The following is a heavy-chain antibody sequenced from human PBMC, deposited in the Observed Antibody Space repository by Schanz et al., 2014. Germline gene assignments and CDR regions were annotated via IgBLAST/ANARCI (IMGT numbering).Heavy chain of an antibody. D-gene: IGHD6-13*01. J-gene: IGHJ4*02. CDR1: GYNITSND. CDR2: IIPILGIA. CDR3: ARDGVDAAAGGNY. V-gene: IGHV1-69*04. Sequence: QVHLVQSGAEVKKPGSSVKVSCKASGYNITSNDVTWVRQAPGQRLEWMGRIIPILGIANYAQKFQGRVTMTRDTSTSTVYMELSSLRSEDTAVYYCARDGVDAAAGGNYWGQGTLVAVSS.